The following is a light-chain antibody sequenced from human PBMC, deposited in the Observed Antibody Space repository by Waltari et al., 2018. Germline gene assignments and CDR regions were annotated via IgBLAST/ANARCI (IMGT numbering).Light chain of an antibody. CDR1: SYAICFSTP. Sequence: QSAPTQPASVSGSPGQSITISCTGTSYAICFSTPVSWYQQHPGKPPKLMIYEVRDRPSGISNRFCVSKYDKTASLTITGLQADDEADYYCNSYTRINTLMFGGGTKVTVL. CDR3: NSYTRINTLM. CDR2: EVR. J-gene: IGLJ3*02. V-gene: IGLV2-14*01.